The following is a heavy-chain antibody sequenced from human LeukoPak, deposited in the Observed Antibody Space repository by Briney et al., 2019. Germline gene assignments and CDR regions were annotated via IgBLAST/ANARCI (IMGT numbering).Heavy chain of an antibody. D-gene: IGHD4-17*01. J-gene: IGHJ4*02. V-gene: IGHV3-48*01. CDR3: ARGSYGDYYFDY. CDR2: ISSSSSTI. Sequence: PGGSLRLSCAASGFTFTTYSINWVRQAPGKGLEWVSYISSSSSTIYYADSVKGRFTISRDNAKNSLYLQMNSLRAEDTAVYYCARGSYGDYYFDYWGQGTPVTVSS. CDR1: GFTFTTYS.